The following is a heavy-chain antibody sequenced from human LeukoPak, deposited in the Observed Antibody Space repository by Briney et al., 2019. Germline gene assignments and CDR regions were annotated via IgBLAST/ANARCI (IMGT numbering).Heavy chain of an antibody. Sequence: GSLRLSCAASGFTFSSYWMNWVRQAPGKGLVWVSRIASDGSSTTYADSVEGRFSISRDNAKNTLYLQMNSLRVEDTAVYYCARGRPHGNDYWGQGTLVTVSS. CDR3: ARGRPHGNDY. D-gene: IGHD4-23*01. V-gene: IGHV3-74*01. CDR1: GFTFSSYW. CDR2: IASDGSST. J-gene: IGHJ4*02.